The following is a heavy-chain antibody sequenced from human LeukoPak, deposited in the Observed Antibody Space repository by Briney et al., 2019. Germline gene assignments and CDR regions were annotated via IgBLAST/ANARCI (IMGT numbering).Heavy chain of an antibody. CDR2: IYPSGSS. CDR3: PRAPQNPNNPYDVPSAP. V-gene: IGHV4-30-2*01. Sequence: PSETLSLTCAVSGGSISSYTYSWSWIRQPPGKGLEWIGYIYPSGSSYYSPSLKSRVTISVDTSKNQFSLYVRSVTAADTAVYYCPRAPQNPNNPYDVPSAPGGKGILVTFS. D-gene: IGHD3-10*02. CDR1: GGSISSYTYS. J-gene: IGHJ5*02.